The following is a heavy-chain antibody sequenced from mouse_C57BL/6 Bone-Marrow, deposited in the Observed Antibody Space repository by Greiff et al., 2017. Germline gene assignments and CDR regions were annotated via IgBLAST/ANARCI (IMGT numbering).Heavy chain of an antibody. V-gene: IGHV1-81*01. D-gene: IGHD4-1*01. CDR3: ARPPNWEYAMDY. J-gene: IGHJ4*01. CDR1: GCTFTSYG. CDR2: IYPRSGNT. Sequence: QVQLQQSGAELARPGASVKLSCKASGCTFTSYGISWVKQRTGQGLEWIGEIYPRSGNTYYNEKFKGKATLTADKSSSTAYMELRSLTSEDSAVYFCARPPNWEYAMDYWGQGTSVTVSS.